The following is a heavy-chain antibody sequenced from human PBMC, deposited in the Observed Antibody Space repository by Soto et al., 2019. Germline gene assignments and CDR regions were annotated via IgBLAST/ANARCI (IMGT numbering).Heavy chain of an antibody. Sequence: HPGGSLRLSCAASGFTFSSYAMSWVRQAPGKGLEWVSAISGSGGSTYYADSVKGRFTISRDNSKNTLYLQMNSLRAEDTAVYYCAKGRVSDGGNGRGYWGQGTLVTVSS. V-gene: IGHV3-23*01. CDR2: ISGSGGST. D-gene: IGHD2-15*01. J-gene: IGHJ4*02. CDR3: AKGRVSDGGNGRGY. CDR1: GFTFSSYA.